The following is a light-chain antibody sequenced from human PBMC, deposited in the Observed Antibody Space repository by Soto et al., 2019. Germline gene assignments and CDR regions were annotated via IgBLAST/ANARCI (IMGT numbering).Light chain of an antibody. CDR2: DAS. CDR1: RSINNW. J-gene: IGKJ1*01. CDR3: QQYDTYWT. V-gene: IGKV1-5*01. Sequence: DIQMTQSPSTLSASVGDRVTITCRTSRSINNWLAWYQQKPGEAPKPLIYDASSLESGVPSRFSGSGSGTEFTLTISGLQPDDFATYYCQQYDTYWTFGQGTKVDIK.